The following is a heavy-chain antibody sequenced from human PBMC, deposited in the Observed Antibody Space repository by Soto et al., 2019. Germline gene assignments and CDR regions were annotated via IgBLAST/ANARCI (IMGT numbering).Heavy chain of an antibody. Sequence: PSETLSLTCTVSGGSINSGGYYWSWIRQLSGKGLEWIGYIYYNGITNYNPSLRSRLTMSVDTSKNHFSLSLSSVTAADTAVYYCARAWYGGDYSLDFWGQGTLVTVSS. D-gene: IGHD4-4*01. CDR1: GGSINSGGYY. CDR3: ARAWYGGDYSLDF. J-gene: IGHJ4*02. CDR2: IYYNGIT. V-gene: IGHV4-31*03.